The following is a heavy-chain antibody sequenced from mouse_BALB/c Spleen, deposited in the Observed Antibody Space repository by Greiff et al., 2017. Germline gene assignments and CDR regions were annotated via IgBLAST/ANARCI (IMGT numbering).Heavy chain of an antibody. CDR2: IDPENGNT. Sequence: EVKLQESGAELVRPGALVKLSCKASGFNIKDYYMHWVKQRPEQGLEWIGWIDPENGNTIYDPKFQGKASITADTSSNTAYLQLSSLTSEDTAVYYCARVTTVVDAYYFDYWGQGTTLTVSS. J-gene: IGHJ2*01. D-gene: IGHD1-1*01. CDR3: ARVTTVVDAYYFDY. V-gene: IGHV14-1*02. CDR1: GFNIKDYY.